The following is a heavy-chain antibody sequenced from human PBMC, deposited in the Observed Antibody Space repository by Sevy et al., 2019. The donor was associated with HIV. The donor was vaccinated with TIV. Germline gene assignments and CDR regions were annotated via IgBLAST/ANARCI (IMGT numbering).Heavy chain of an antibody. CDR2: ISGSGGST. Sequence: GGSLRLSCAASGFTFSSYAMSWVRQAPGKGLEWVSAISGSGGSTYYADSVKGRFTISRENSKNTLYLQMNSLRAEDTAVYYCAKGVPYCGGDCYAGFDYWGQGTLVTVSS. J-gene: IGHJ4*02. D-gene: IGHD2-21*02. V-gene: IGHV3-23*01. CDR3: AKGVPYCGGDCYAGFDY. CDR1: GFTFSSYA.